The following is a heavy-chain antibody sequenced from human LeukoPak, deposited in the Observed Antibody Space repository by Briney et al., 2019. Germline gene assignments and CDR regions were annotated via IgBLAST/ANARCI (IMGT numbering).Heavy chain of an antibody. J-gene: IGHJ4*02. D-gene: IGHD1-26*01. Sequence: GSLRLSCAASGFTFSSYVMHWVRQAPGKGLEWVAIISYDGSNEYYADSVKGRFTISRDNAKNSLYLQMNSLRVEDTAVYYCVREGDSGSYSHYWGQGTLVTVSS. CDR1: GFTFSSYV. CDR2: ISYDGSNE. V-gene: IGHV3-30*04. CDR3: VREGDSGSYSHY.